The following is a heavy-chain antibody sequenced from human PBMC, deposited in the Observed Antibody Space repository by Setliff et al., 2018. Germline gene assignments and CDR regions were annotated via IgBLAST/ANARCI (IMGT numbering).Heavy chain of an antibody. CDR2: IYYSGGT. CDR1: GGSISSSSYY. V-gene: IGHV4-39*07. J-gene: IGHJ6*02. D-gene: IGHD6-6*01. CDR3: ARVAQYSSSSFYYYYYGMDV. Sequence: SETLSLTCTVSGGSISSSSYYWGWIRQPPGKGLEWIGSIYYSGGTYYNPSLKSRVTISVDTSKNQFSLKLSSVTAADTAVYYCARVAQYSSSSFYYYYYGMDVWGQGTTVTVSS.